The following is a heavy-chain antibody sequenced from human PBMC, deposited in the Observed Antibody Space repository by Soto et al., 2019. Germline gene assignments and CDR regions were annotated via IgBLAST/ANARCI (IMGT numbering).Heavy chain of an antibody. V-gene: IGHV3-21*01. CDR3: ARVFITMVRGVSPNHDAFDI. D-gene: IGHD3-10*01. Sequence: PGGSLRLSCAASGFTFSSYSMNWVRQAPGKGLEWASSISSSSSYIYYADSVKGRFTISRDNAKNSLYLQMNSLRAEDTAVYYCARVFITMVRGVSPNHDAFDIWGQGTTVTVSS. CDR1: GFTFSSYS. J-gene: IGHJ3*02. CDR2: ISSSSSYI.